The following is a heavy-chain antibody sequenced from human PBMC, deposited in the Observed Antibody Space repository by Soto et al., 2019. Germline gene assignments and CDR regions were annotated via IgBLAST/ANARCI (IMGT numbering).Heavy chain of an antibody. V-gene: IGHV2-5*01. Sequence: QITLKESGPTLVKPTQTLTLTCTFSGFSLSTSGVAINWIRQPPGKALEWLALIYWNDDKRYSPSLNSRLTNPKDTSKAQVVLTMTYMDTADTARYYCAHRLSVRGVYAMDVWGQGTTVPVSS. CDR1: GFSLSTSGVA. CDR3: AHRLSVRGVYAMDV. CDR2: IYWNDDK. J-gene: IGHJ6*02. D-gene: IGHD3-10*02.